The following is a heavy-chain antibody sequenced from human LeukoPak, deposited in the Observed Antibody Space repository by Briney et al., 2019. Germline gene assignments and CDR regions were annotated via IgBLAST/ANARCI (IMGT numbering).Heavy chain of an antibody. D-gene: IGHD5-12*01. Sequence: GGSLRLSCAASGFDISGQAMHWVRQAPGKGLEWVALISYDGENKHYSDSVKGRFTVSRGNSRNTLFLQMQSLRPADTAVYYCAAMDISQMTKFHGIDYWGQGTLVTVSS. CDR1: GFDISGQA. CDR2: ISYDGENK. CDR3: AAMDISQMTKFHGIDY. J-gene: IGHJ4*02. V-gene: IGHV3-30*04.